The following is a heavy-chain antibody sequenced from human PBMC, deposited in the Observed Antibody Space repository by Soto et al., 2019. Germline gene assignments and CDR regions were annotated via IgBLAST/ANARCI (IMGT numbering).Heavy chain of an antibody. V-gene: IGHV5-51*01. D-gene: IGHD6-13*01. CDR3: ARTSAAGKNYNGMDV. J-gene: IGHJ6*04. CDR1: GYSFTSHL. CDR2: IYPGDSDT. Sequence: RESLKISRKGSGYSFTSHLIGWGRQMPRKGLEWMGIIYPGDSDTRYSPSFQGQVTISADKSISTAYLQWSSLKASDTAMYYCARTSAAGKNYNGMDVWGKGTTVTVS.